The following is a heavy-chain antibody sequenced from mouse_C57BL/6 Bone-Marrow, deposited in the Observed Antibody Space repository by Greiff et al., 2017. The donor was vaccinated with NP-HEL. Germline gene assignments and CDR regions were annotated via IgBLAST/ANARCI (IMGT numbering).Heavy chain of an antibody. CDR2: INPYNGDT. V-gene: IGHV1-20*01. CDR1: GYSFTGYF. Sequence: EVQLVESGPELVKPGDSVKISCKASGYSFTGYFMNWVMQSHGKSLEWIGRINPYNGDTFYNQKFKGKATLTVDKSSSTAHMELRSLTSEDSAVYYCARGERYGSWFAYWGQGTLVTVSA. J-gene: IGHJ3*01. D-gene: IGHD2-10*02. CDR3: ARGERYGSWFAY.